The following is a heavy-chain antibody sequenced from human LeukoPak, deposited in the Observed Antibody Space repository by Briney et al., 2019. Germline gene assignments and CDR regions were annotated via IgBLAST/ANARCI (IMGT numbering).Heavy chain of an antibody. CDR3: ARLTYSTSWYYFDF. CDR1: GGSISTYY. J-gene: IGHJ4*02. V-gene: IGHV4-59*01. Sequence: SETLSLTCTISGGSISTYYWSWIRQPPGKGLDWIGYVYSSGSTDYNPSLKSRVTISLDTSQNQFSLNVTSITTADTAVYYCARLTYSTSWYYFDFWGQGTLVTVSS. CDR2: VYSSGST. D-gene: IGHD6-13*01.